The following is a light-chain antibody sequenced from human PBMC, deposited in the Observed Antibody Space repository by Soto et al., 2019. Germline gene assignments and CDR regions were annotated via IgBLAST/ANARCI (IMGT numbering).Light chain of an antibody. V-gene: IGLV2-23*01. CDR1: RSDVGSYNF. Sequence: QSVLTQPASVSGSPGQSISISCTGSRSDVGSYNFVSWYQLFPGKAPKLIIYEADKRPSGVSSRFSGSKSGFTASLTISGLQAEDDADYFCSSYAGDSALIFGGGTKLTVL. J-gene: IGLJ2*01. CDR3: SSYAGDSALI. CDR2: EAD.